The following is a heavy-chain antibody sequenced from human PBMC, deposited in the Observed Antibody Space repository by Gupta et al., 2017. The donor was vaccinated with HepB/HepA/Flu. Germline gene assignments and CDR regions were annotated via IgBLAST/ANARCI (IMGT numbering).Heavy chain of an antibody. CDR3: VRDRYATTNWFDP. V-gene: IGHV3-74*01. J-gene: IGHJ5*02. Sequence: EVQLVESGGGLVQPGGSLRLSCAASGFTISDYWMHWVRQVPGKGLAWVSLINGDGITTNYADSVKGRFTISRDNAKNTLFLQMNSLRAEDTAVYYCVRDRYATTNWFDPWGQGTLVTVSS. CDR1: GFTISDYW. D-gene: IGHD2-2*01. CDR2: INGDGITT.